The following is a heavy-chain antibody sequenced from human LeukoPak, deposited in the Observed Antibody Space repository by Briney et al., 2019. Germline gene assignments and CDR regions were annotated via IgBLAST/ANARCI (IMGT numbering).Heavy chain of an antibody. J-gene: IGHJ4*02. Sequence: GGSLRLSCTASGFTFTDYWMTWVRQVPGKGLEWVANIQRGGSESYYVDSVKGRFTISRENAKNSLYLQMDSLRVEDTAVYYCARVGTWELQWVFDYWGQGTLVTVSS. V-gene: IGHV3-7*01. CDR1: GFTFTDYW. CDR2: IQRGGSES. D-gene: IGHD1-26*01. CDR3: ARVGTWELQWVFDY.